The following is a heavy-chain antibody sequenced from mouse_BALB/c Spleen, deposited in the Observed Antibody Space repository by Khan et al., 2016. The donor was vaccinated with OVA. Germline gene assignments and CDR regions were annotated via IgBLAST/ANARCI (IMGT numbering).Heavy chain of an antibody. CDR1: GYTFTNYG. D-gene: IGHD2-1*01. CDR2: INTYTGEP. J-gene: IGHJ3*01. V-gene: IGHV9-1*02. CDR3: ARSNGHYWFAY. Sequence: QIQLVQSGPELKKPGETVKISCKASGYTFTNYGMNWVKQAPGKGLQWMGWINTYTGEPTSADDFKGRFAFSLETSASTAYLQINNLKNEDMSTYFCARSNGHYWFAYWGQWTLVTVSA.